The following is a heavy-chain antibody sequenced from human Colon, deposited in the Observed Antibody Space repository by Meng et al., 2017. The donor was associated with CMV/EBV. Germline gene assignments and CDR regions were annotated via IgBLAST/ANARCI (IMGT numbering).Heavy chain of an antibody. CDR1: GGTFSSYA. V-gene: IGHV1-69*06. D-gene: IGHD2-8*02. CDR2: IIPIFGTA. J-gene: IGHJ6*02. Sequence: SVKVSCKASGGTFSSYAISWVRQAPGQGLEWMGGIIPIFGTANYAQKFQGRVTITADTSTSTAFMELSSLRSEDTAVYYCARASVLQYCTATNCPPPYYYGVDVWGQGTTVTVSS. CDR3: ARASVLQYCTATNCPPPYYYGVDV.